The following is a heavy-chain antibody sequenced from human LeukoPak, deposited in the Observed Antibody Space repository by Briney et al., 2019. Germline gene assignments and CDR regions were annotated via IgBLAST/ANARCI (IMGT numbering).Heavy chain of an antibody. D-gene: IGHD3-22*01. CDR3: ARDPDDGSGYPHPYFDY. CDR1: GFSFSSYD. Sequence: GGSLRLSCAASGFSFSSYDMNWVRQAPGKGLEWVSYISSSGSSRVYADSVKGRFTISRDNAKNSLYLQMNSLRAEDTAVYYCARDPDDGSGYPHPYFDYWGQGTLVTVSS. V-gene: IGHV3-48*03. J-gene: IGHJ4*02. CDR2: ISSSGSSR.